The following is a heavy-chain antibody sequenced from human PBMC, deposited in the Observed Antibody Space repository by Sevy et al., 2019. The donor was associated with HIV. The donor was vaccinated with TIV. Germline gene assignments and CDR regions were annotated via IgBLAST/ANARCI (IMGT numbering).Heavy chain of an antibody. D-gene: IGHD3-10*01. CDR1: GFTFSSYA. J-gene: IGHJ3*02. CDR3: ASLRYYYGSGTDYSDSFDI. V-gene: IGHV3-30-3*01. CDR2: ISYDGSNE. Sequence: GGSLRLSCAASGFTFSSYAMHWVRQAPGKGLEWVTVISYDGSNEYYADSVKGRFTISRDNSNNTLYLLMNSLRDEDTAVYYCASLRYYYGSGTDYSDSFDIWGQGTMVTVSS.